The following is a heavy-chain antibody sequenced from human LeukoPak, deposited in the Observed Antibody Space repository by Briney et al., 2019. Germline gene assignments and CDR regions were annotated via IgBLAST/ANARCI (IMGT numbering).Heavy chain of an antibody. CDR2: VYYTGSK. CDR3: ARQKGPRDITSLPLMDV. V-gene: IGHV4-39*01. CDR1: GGSISKSNQY. J-gene: IGHJ6*02. D-gene: IGHD2-15*01. Sequence: SETLSLTRTVSGGSISKSNQYWGWIRQPPGKGLEWVGSVYYTGSKYYNPSFKSRVTIYGDTSKNQISLELTSVTAVDTAAYYCARQKGPRDITSLPLMDVWGQGTTVTVSS.